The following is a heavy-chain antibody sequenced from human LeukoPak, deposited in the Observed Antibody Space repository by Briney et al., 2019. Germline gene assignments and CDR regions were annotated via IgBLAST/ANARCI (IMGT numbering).Heavy chain of an antibody. V-gene: IGHV4-34*01. CDR1: GGSFSGYY. Sequence: KPSETLSLTCAVYGGSFSGYYWSWIRQPPGKGLEWIGEINHSGSTNYNPSLKSRVTISVDTSKNQFSLKLSSVTAADTAVYYCAGSIAARLDYWGQGTLVTVYS. CDR3: AGSIAARLDY. CDR2: INHSGST. J-gene: IGHJ4*02. D-gene: IGHD6-6*01.